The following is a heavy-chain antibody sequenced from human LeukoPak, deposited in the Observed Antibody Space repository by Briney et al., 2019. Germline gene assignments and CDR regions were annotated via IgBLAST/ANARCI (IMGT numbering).Heavy chain of an antibody. J-gene: IGHJ4*02. Sequence: ASVKVSCKASGGTFSSYTISWVRQAPGQGLEWMGRIIPILGFANYAQKFQGRVTITADKSTSTAYMELTSRRSEDTAVYYCARDLSHQLLLFDYWGQGTLVTVSS. CDR2: IIPILGFA. V-gene: IGHV1-69*04. D-gene: IGHD2-2*01. CDR1: GGTFSSYT. CDR3: ARDLSHQLLLFDY.